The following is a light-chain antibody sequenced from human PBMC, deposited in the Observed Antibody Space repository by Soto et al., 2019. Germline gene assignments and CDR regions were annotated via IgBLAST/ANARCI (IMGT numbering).Light chain of an antibody. V-gene: IGKV1-39*01. CDR3: QQSYSNPRT. Sequence: EIPMTQSPSPLSASVRHRLTIPCRASQSIRSYLTWYQQKPGKAPKLIIYAASSLQSGVPSRFSGSGSGTDFTLTISSLQPEDFATYFCQQSYSNPRTFGQGTKVDIK. CDR2: AAS. J-gene: IGKJ1*01. CDR1: QSIRSY.